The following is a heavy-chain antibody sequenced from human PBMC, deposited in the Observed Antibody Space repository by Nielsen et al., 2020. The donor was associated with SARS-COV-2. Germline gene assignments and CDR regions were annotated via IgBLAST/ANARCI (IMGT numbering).Heavy chain of an antibody. CDR1: GYTFTNYG. V-gene: IGHV1-18*01. D-gene: IGHD3-22*01. J-gene: IGHJ4*02. CDR3: AREGGLVMVNAIDH. CDR2: ITTYNVKT. Sequence: ASVKVSCKASGYTFTNYGISWVRRAPGQGLEWMGWITTYNVKTNYAQKLQGRVTMTTDTSTNTAYMELRSLRSDDTAVYYCAREGGLVMVNAIDHWGQGTPVTVSS.